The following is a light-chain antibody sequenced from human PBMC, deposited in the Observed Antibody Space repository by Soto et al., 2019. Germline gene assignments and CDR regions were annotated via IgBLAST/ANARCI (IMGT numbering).Light chain of an antibody. CDR1: QSINNR. Sequence: IQMTQSPSTLSASIGDRVTITCRASQSINNRLAWYQQMPGKAPNLLIYDASNLESGVPSRFRGSGSETEFTLTISGLQPDDFATYYCQQFIDGWTFGQGTKVEIK. CDR3: QQFIDGWT. CDR2: DAS. J-gene: IGKJ1*01. V-gene: IGKV1-5*01.